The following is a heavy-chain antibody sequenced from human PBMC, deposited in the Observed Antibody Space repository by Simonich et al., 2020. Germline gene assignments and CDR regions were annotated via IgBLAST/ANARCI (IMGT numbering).Heavy chain of an antibody. CDR2: ISGSGGST. CDR1: GFTFSSYA. V-gene: IGHV3-23*01. Sequence: GGGLVQPGGSLRLSCAASGFTFSSYAMSWVRQGPGKGLEWVPAISGSGGSTYYADSVKGRFTISRDNSKNTLYLQMNSLRAEDTAVYYCAKDLGERITMIVVVIDAFDIWGQGTMVTVSS. CDR3: AKDLGERITMIVVVIDAFDI. J-gene: IGHJ3*02. D-gene: IGHD3-22*01.